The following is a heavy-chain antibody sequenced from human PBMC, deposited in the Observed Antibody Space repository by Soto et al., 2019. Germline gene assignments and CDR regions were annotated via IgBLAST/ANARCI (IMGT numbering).Heavy chain of an antibody. Sequence: PVGSLRLSCVGSGFTFSDSVMAWVRQAPGKGLEWLSVMSGDGRTRYALSVTGRFTISRDNSKNTLYLQMRSLGAEDAAAYYCVKWHTSNFDSLPFTGFDFWGQGTQVTVSS. CDR2: MSGDGRT. CDR3: VKWHTSNFDSLPFTGFDF. CDR1: GFTFSDSV. J-gene: IGHJ4*02. V-gene: IGHV3-23*01. D-gene: IGHD3-22*01.